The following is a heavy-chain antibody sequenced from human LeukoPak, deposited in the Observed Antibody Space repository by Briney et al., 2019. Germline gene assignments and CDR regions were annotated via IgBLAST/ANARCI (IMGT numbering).Heavy chain of an antibody. CDR1: GFSFSSYE. D-gene: IGHD3-10*02. V-gene: IGHV3-48*03. CDR2: ISSSGSTI. J-gene: IGHJ6*04. Sequence: GGSLRLSCAASGFSFSSYEINWVRQAPGKGLEWVSYISSSGSTIYYGDSVKGRFTISKDNAKNSLYLQMNSLRAEDTAVYYCAELGITMIGGVWGKGTTVTISS. CDR3: AELGITMIGGV.